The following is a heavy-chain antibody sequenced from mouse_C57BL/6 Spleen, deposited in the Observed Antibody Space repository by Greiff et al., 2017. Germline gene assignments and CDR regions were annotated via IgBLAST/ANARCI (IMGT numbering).Heavy chain of an antibody. D-gene: IGHD1-1*01. J-gene: IGHJ1*03. V-gene: IGHV1-64*01. CDR2: IHPNSGST. CDR1: GYTFTSYW. Sequence: VQLQQPGAELVKPGASVKLSCKASGYTFTSYWMHWVKQRPGQGLAWIGMIHPNSGSTNYNEKFKSKATLTVDKSSSTAYMQLSSLTSEDSAVYYCVNYGSSLGYFDVWGTGTTVTVSS. CDR3: VNYGSSLGYFDV.